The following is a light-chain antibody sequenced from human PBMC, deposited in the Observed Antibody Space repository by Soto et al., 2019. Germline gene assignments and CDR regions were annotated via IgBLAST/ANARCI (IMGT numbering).Light chain of an antibody. CDR3: GTWDTSLSAVV. V-gene: IGLV1-51*02. CDR1: SSNIGNNY. J-gene: IGLJ2*01. Sequence: QSVLTQPPSVSAAPGQKVTISCSGSSSNIGNNYVSWYQQLPGTAPKLLIYENNKRPSGIPDRFSGSKSGTSATVGITGLQTGDEADYYCGTWDTSLSAVVFGGGTQLTVL. CDR2: ENN.